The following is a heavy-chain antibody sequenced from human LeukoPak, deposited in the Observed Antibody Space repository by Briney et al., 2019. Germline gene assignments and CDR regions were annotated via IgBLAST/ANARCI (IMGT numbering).Heavy chain of an antibody. CDR1: GFSFSSYA. Sequence: GGSLRLSCAASGFSFSSYAMHWVRQAPGKGLEWVAVIWYDGRNKYYADSVKGRFTISRDNSKNMLYLQMNSLRAEDTAVYYCAKALTQIPRLATGLGYWGQGTLVTVSS. V-gene: IGHV3-33*06. D-gene: IGHD2-21*02. CDR2: IWYDGRNK. J-gene: IGHJ4*02. CDR3: AKALTQIPRLATGLGY.